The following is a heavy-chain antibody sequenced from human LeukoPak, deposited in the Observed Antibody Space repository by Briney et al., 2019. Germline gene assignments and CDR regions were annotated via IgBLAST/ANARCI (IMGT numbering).Heavy chain of an antibody. V-gene: IGHV3-23*01. CDR1: GFTFSNYA. CDR3: AKARDSAAAGTDY. CDR2: TSGVTT. D-gene: IGHD6-13*01. J-gene: IGHJ4*02. Sequence: GWSLTLSCAASGFTFSNYAMSWVRQAPGKGLEWVSTTSGVTTYYADSVKGRFTISRDNSMNTLYLQMDSLRAEDTAVYYCAKARDSAAAGTDYWGQGTLVTVSS.